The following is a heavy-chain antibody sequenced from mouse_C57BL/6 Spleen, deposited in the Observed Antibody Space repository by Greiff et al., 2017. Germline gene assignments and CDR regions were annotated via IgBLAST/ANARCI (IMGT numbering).Heavy chain of an antibody. CDR2: IYPGNSDT. Sequence: EVQLQQSGTVLARPGASVKMSCKTSGYTFTSYWMHWVKQRPGQGLEWIGAIYPGNSDTSYNQKFKGKAKLTAVTSASTAYMELSSLTNEDSAVYYCTRHGYDWFAYWGQGTLVTVSA. J-gene: IGHJ3*01. CDR1: GYTFTSYW. D-gene: IGHD2-2*01. V-gene: IGHV1-5*01. CDR3: TRHGYDWFAY.